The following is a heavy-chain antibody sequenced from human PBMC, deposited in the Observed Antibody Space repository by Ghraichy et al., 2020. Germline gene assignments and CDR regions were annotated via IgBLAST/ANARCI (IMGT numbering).Heavy chain of an antibody. CDR2: ISSSSSTI. J-gene: IGHJ4*02. D-gene: IGHD6-19*01. CDR3: ARYSSGWYGDY. CDR1: GFTFSSYS. V-gene: IGHV3-48*04. Sequence: LSLTCAASGFTFSSYSMNWVRQAPGKGLEWVSYISSSSSTIYYADSVKGRFTISRDNAKNSLYLQMNSPRAEDTAVYYCARYSSGWYGDYWGQGTLVTVSS.